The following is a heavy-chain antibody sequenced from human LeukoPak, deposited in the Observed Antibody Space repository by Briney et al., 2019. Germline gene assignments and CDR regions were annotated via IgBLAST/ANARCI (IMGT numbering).Heavy chain of an antibody. CDR1: GFTFSSYS. CDR2: ISSSSSTI. CDR3: AREARRGTMARGVTLYYFDY. V-gene: IGHV3-48*04. D-gene: IGHD3-10*01. J-gene: IGHJ4*02. Sequence: GGSLRLSCAASGFTFSSYSMNWVRQAPGKGLEWVSYISSSSSTIYYADSVKGRFTISRDNAKNSLYLQMNSLRAEDTAVYYCAREARRGTMARGVTLYYFDYWGQGTLVTVSS.